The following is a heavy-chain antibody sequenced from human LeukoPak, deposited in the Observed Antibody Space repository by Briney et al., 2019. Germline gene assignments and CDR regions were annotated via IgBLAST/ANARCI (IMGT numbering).Heavy chain of an antibody. CDR1: GGSISSYY. J-gene: IGHJ6*02. D-gene: IGHD3-10*01. Sequence: SETLSLTCTVSGGSISSYYWSWIRQPPGEGLEWIGYIYYSGSTNYNPSLKSRVTISVDTSKNQFSLKLSSVTAADTAVYYCARHGGDKDRYYGSGSYGYYYGMDVWGQGTTVTVSS. V-gene: IGHV4-59*08. CDR3: ARHGGDKDRYYGSGSYGYYYGMDV. CDR2: IYYSGST.